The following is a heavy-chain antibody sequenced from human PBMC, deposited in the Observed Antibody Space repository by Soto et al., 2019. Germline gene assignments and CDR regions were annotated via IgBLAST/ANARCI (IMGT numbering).Heavy chain of an antibody. CDR2: IWYDGSNE. D-gene: IGHD3-10*01. CDR3: ATVLYGSGSYYLEY. V-gene: IGHV3-30*02. CDR1: GFTFSTYD. J-gene: IGHJ4*02. Sequence: GGSLRLSCAASGFTFSTYDMHWVRQAPGKGLEWVAFIWYDGSNEYYADSVKGRFTISRDNSKNTLYLQMNSLRAEDTAVYYCATVLYGSGSYYLEYWGQGALVTVSS.